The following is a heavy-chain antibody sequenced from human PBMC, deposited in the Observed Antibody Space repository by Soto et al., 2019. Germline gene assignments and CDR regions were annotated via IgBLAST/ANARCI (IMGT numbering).Heavy chain of an antibody. D-gene: IGHD3-16*01. J-gene: IGHJ6*02. V-gene: IGHV1-18*01. Sequence: QVQLVQSGDEVKKPGASVKVSCKASGYIFVNYGIAWVRQAPGQGLEWMGWISPYTGNTHSATKVQGRLTMTTDTHASTAYMDPGSLTSDDTAVYYCVMVDNYVTPTPQDVWGQGATVTVSS. CDR1: GYIFVNYG. CDR3: VMVDNYVTPTPQDV. CDR2: ISPYTGNT.